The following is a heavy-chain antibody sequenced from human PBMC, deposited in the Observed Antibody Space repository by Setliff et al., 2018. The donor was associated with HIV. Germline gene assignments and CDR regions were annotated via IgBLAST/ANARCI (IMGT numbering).Heavy chain of an antibody. CDR2: INWDGGSI. J-gene: IGHJ4*02. CDR1: GFTFDDYT. CDR3: SKGHPDGDPYYFDY. D-gene: IGHD2-21*02. V-gene: IGHV3-43*01. Sequence: GSLRLSCAASGFTFDDYTMHWVRQAPGKGLEWVSLINWDGGSIFYADSVRGRFTISRDNSTNSLYLQMNSLRTEDTALYYCSKGHPDGDPYYFDYWGQGTLVTVSS.